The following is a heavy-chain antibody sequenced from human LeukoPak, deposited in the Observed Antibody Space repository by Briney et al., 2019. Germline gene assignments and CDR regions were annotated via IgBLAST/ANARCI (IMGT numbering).Heavy chain of an antibody. J-gene: IGHJ6*02. CDR3: ARGMHV. Sequence: GGSLRLSCAASGFTFSSYSMNWVRQAPGKGLEWVANMKQDGSEIYYVGSVKGRFTISRDNARNLLYLQMNSLRAEDTAVYYCARGMHVWGQGTTVTVSS. V-gene: IGHV3-7*01. CDR1: GFTFSSYS. CDR2: MKQDGSEI.